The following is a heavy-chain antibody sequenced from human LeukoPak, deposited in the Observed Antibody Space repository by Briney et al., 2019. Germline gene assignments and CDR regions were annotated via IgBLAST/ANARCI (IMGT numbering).Heavy chain of an antibody. CDR2: IYTSGST. J-gene: IGHJ4*02. V-gene: IGHV4-61*02. CDR1: GGSISSGSYY. Sequence: SETLSLTCTVSGGSISSGSYYWSWLRQPAGKGLEWIVRIYTSGSTNYNPSLKSRVTISVDTSKNQFSLKLSSVTAAGTAVYYCARDRNGDYADYWGQGTLVTVSS. CDR3: ARDRNGDYADY. D-gene: IGHD1-1*01.